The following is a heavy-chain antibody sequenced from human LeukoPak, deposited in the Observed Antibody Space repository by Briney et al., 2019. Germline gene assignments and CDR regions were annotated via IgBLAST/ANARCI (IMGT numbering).Heavy chain of an antibody. J-gene: IGHJ4*02. CDR1: GGTFSSYA. Sequence: GSSVKVSCKASGGTFSSYAISWVRQAPGQGLEWMGRIIPILGIANYAQKFQGRVTVTADKSTSTAYMELSSLRSEDTAVYYCANTLLAATPDYWGQGTLVTVSS. V-gene: IGHV1-69*04. CDR2: IIPILGIA. D-gene: IGHD2-15*01. CDR3: ANTLLAATPDY.